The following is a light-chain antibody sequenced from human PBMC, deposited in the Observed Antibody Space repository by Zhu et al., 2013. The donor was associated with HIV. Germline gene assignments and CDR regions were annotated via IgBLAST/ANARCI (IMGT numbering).Light chain of an antibody. CDR2: DNN. Sequence: QSVLTQPPSVSAAPGQKVTISCSGSSSNIGNNYVSWYQQLPGTAPKLLIYDNNKRPSGIPDRFSGSKSGTSATLDITALQTGDEANYFCGTWDTSLSAGVFGGGTKLTVL. J-gene: IGLJ3*02. CDR3: GTWDTSLSAGV. CDR1: SSNIGNNY. V-gene: IGLV1-51*01.